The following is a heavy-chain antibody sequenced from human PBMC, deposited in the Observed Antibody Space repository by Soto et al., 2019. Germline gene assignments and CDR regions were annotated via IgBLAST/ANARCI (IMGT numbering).Heavy chain of an antibody. D-gene: IGHD5-18*01. V-gene: IGHV1-69*01. CDR2: IIPIFGTA. CDR1: GGTFSSYA. J-gene: IGHJ5*02. CDR3: ARAWSYSPPGRRDWFDP. Sequence: QVQLVQSGAEVKKPGSSVKVSCKASGGTFSSYAISWVRQAPGQGLEWMGGIIPIFGTANYAQKFQGRVTITADESMSTAYMELSSLRSEDTAVYYCARAWSYSPPGRRDWFDPWGQGTLVTVSS.